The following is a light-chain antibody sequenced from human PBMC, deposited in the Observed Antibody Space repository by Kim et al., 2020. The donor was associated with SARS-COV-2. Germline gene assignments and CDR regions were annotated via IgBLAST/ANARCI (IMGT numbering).Light chain of an antibody. J-gene: IGKJ4*01. Sequence: SLSPGERATLSCRASQNIRYSLAWYQQRPGQAPRLLVYDASNRATGIPARFSGSGSGTDFTLTISSLEPEDFAVYYCQQRSKWLTFGGGTKVDIK. CDR2: DAS. V-gene: IGKV3-11*01. CDR3: QQRSKWLT. CDR1: QNIRYS.